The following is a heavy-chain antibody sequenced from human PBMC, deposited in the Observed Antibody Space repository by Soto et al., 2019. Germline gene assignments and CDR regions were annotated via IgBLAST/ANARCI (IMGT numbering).Heavy chain of an antibody. J-gene: IGHJ6*02. Sequence: GESLKISCKGSGYSFTNYWIGWARQMPGKDLEWIGIIYPEDSETRYSPSFQGLVTISVDKSISTAYLQWNSLQASDTAMYYCARTSAAGKYYYGMDVWGQGTTVTVSS. CDR3: ARTSAAGKYYYGMDV. CDR2: IYPEDSET. D-gene: IGHD6-13*01. V-gene: IGHV5-51*01. CDR1: GYSFTNYW.